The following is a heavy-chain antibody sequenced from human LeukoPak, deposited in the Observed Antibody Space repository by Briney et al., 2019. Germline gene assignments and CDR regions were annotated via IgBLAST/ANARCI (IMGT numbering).Heavy chain of an antibody. CDR2: INHSGST. V-gene: IGHV4-34*01. Sequence: PSETLSLTCAVYGGSFSGYYWSWIRQPPGKGLEWIGEINHSGSTNYNPSLKSRVTISVDTSKNQFSLKLSSVTAADTAVYYCARGGPWLVNVWFDPWGQGTLVTVSS. D-gene: IGHD6-19*01. CDR3: ARGGPWLVNVWFDP. CDR1: GGSFSGYY. J-gene: IGHJ5*02.